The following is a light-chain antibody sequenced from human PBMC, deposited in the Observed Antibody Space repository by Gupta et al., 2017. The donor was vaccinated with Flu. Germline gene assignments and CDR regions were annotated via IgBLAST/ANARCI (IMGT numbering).Light chain of an antibody. Sequence: GTLSLSPGERATLSCRASQSVSSSYLAWYQQKPGQAPRLLIYGASNRATGIPDRFSGSGSGTDFTLTINRLEPEDFAVYYCQQYVNSPLTFGGGTKVEIK. V-gene: IGKV3-20*01. CDR2: GAS. J-gene: IGKJ4*01. CDR3: QQYVNSPLT. CDR1: QSVSSSY.